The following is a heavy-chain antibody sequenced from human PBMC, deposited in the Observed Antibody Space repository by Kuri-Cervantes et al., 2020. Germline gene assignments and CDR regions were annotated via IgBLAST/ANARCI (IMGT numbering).Heavy chain of an antibody. CDR3: ARDRHGSPWDY. CDR1: GYTFTSYA. CDR2: SNAGNGNT. V-gene: IGHV1-3*02. Sequence: ASVKVSCKASGYTFTSYAMHWVRQAPGQRLEWMGWSNAGNGNTKYSQELQGRVTMTTDTSTSTAYMELRSLRSDDTAVYYWARDRHGSPWDYWGQGTLVTVSS. J-gene: IGHJ4*02. D-gene: IGHD3-10*01.